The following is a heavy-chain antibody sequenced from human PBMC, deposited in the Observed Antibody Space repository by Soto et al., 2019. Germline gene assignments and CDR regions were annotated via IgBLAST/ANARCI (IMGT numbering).Heavy chain of an antibody. J-gene: IGHJ6*02. V-gene: IGHV3-21*01. CDR2: ISNTGAHI. CDR3: VRERQFVRDFYYGMDV. D-gene: IGHD6-6*01. Sequence: LRLSCAASGFTFNTYSMTWVRQAPGQGLEWFSSISNTGAHIYYADSVRGRFTISRDNAKNSLYLQMNSLTAEDTAVYYCVRERQFVRDFYYGMDVWGRGTTVTVSS. CDR1: GFTFNTYS.